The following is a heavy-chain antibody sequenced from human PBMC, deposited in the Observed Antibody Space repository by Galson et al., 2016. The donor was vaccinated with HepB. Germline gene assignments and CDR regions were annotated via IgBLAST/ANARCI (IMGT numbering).Heavy chain of an antibody. Sequence: ETLSLTCTVSGGSISSNFWTWIRQSPGKGLEWIGYIHYNGDTNYNPSLRSRLTMSLDTSNNQFSLRLSSVTAADTAVYYCARVGLGVVMNWFDPWGQGILVTVSS. CDR2: IHYNGDT. CDR1: GGSISSNF. CDR3: ARVGLGVVMNWFDP. V-gene: IGHV4-59*01. J-gene: IGHJ5*02. D-gene: IGHD3-3*01.